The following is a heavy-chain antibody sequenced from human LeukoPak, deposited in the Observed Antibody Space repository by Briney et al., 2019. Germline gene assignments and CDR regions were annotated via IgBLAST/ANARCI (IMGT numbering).Heavy chain of an antibody. D-gene: IGHD2-2*01. J-gene: IGHJ6*02. Sequence: PGGSLRLSCAASGFTFSSYAMSWVRQAPGKGLEWVAVISYDGTNKYYADSVKGRFTISRDNSKNTLYLQMNSLRAEDTAIFYCAKSKMTSSHLYYYYPMDVWGQGTTVTVSS. CDR1: GFTFSSYA. CDR2: ISYDGTNK. V-gene: IGHV3-30*18. CDR3: AKSKMTSSHLYYYYPMDV.